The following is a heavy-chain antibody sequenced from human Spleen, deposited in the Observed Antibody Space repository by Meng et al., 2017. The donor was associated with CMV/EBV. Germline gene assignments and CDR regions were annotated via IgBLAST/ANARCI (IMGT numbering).Heavy chain of an antibody. V-gene: IGHV5-51*01. Sequence: GESLKISCKGSGYSFSTYWIGWVRQMSGKGLEWMGIIYAGDSDTKYSPSFQGQVTISADKSISTAYLQWSSLRASDTAMYYCARGPDIVAMITRGSGFGFDYWGQGTLVTVSS. CDR1: GYSFSTYW. CDR3: ARGPDIVAMITRGSGFGFDY. J-gene: IGHJ4*02. D-gene: IGHD5-12*01. CDR2: IYAGDSDT.